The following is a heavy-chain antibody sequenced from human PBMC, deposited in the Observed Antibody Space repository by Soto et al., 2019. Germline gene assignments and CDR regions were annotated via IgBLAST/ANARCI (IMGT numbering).Heavy chain of an antibody. Sequence: PSETLSLTCTVSGDSISSGDYYWSWIRQHPGKGLEWIGYIYYSGSTYYNPSLKSRVTISVDTSKNQFSLKLSSVTAADTAVYYCARHPGYYDILTGYTTYYFDYWGQGILVTVSS. CDR1: GDSISSGDYY. J-gene: IGHJ4*02. CDR2: IYYSGST. CDR3: ARHPGYYDILTGYTTYYFDY. V-gene: IGHV4-31*03. D-gene: IGHD3-9*01.